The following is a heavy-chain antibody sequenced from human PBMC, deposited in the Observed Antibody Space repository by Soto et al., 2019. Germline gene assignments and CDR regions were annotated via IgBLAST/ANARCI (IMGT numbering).Heavy chain of an antibody. J-gene: IGHJ4*02. Sequence: QVQLQESGPGLVKPSQTLSLTCTVSGGSINSGGYCWSWIRQHPGKGLEWIGCISYGGGTSYNASLKGRVTISVDTSKNPFSLTLSSVTAADTAVYYCSRGILVWGQGTLITVSS. CDR1: GGSINSGGYC. CDR3: SRGILV. V-gene: IGHV4-31*03. CDR2: ISYGGGT. D-gene: IGHD5-18*01.